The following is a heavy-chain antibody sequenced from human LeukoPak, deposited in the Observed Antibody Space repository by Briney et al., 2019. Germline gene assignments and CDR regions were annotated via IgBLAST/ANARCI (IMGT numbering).Heavy chain of an antibody. V-gene: IGHV3-33*01. Sequence: GGSLRLSCVASGFSFSNYGMHWVRQAPGKGLEWMAVIWYDGSHKYYADSVKGRFTISRDISRNTLYLQLNSLRAEDTAVYYCARDLLRGGRGGFDSWGQGTLVTVSS. CDR2: IWYDGSHK. D-gene: IGHD2-15*01. CDR1: GFSFSNYG. CDR3: ARDLLRGGRGGFDS. J-gene: IGHJ4*02.